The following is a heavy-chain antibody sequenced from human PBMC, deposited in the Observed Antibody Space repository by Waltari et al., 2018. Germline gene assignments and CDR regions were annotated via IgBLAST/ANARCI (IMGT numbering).Heavy chain of an antibody. CDR2: IIPFLGIS. D-gene: IGHD1-1*01. Sequence: VHLVQSGDEVKEPGSSVKVSCKASGGTFSTYTVTWVRQAPGQGLEWMGSIIPFLGISKYAQSLQARLTITVDQSTNTGYMELNNLRPEDTGVYYCARSGEMKGTVDYWGQGTLVTVSS. J-gene: IGHJ4*02. CDR1: GGTFSTYT. V-gene: IGHV1-69*09. CDR3: ARSGEMKGTVDY.